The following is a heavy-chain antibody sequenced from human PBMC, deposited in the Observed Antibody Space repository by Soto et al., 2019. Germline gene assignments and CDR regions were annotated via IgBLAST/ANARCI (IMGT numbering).Heavy chain of an antibody. V-gene: IGHV1-69*02. Sequence: QVQLVQSGAEVKKPGSSVTFSCTASEGTFNSYTISWVRQAPGQGLEWLGRVVPILGMADFARKFQGRVMITADKSTSNAYMVLSSLRSDDTAVYYCSTNNGPGSTHFDYWGQGTLVTVSS. CDR3: STNNGPGSTHFDY. CDR1: EGTFNSYT. D-gene: IGHD3-10*01. CDR2: VVPILGMA. J-gene: IGHJ4*02.